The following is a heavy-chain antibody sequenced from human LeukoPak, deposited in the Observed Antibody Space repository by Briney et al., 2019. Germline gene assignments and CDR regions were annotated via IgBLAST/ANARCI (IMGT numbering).Heavy chain of an antibody. CDR3: ARDRDYDFWSAARFDY. J-gene: IGHJ4*02. D-gene: IGHD3-3*01. Sequence: ASVKVSCKASGYTFTSYGISWVRQAPGQGLEWMGWISAYNGNTNYAQKLQGRVTMTTDTSTSTAYMELRSLRSDDTAVYYCARDRDYDFWSAARFDYWGQGTLVTVSS. V-gene: IGHV1-18*01. CDR1: GYTFTSYG. CDR2: ISAYNGNT.